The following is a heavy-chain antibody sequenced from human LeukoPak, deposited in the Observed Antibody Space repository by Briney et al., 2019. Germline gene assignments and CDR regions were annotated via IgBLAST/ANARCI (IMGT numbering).Heavy chain of an antibody. CDR1: GYTFTNYG. J-gene: IGHJ6*03. V-gene: IGHV1-18*01. Sequence: ASVKVSCRASGYTFTNYGVSWVRQAPGQGLEWMGWINAYNGDTHYAQNLQGRLTMTTDTSTSMAFMELRSLRPDDTAVYFCARWGLVAPGTYYYYYMDVWGRGTTVTVSS. D-gene: IGHD2-2*01. CDR3: ARWGLVAPGTYYYYYMDV. CDR2: INAYNGDT.